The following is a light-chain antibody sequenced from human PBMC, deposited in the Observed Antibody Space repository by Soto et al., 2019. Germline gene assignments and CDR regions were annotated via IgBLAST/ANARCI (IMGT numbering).Light chain of an antibody. Sequence: EIVMTQSPATLSVSPGERATLSCRASQSVSSNLAWYQQKPGQAPRLLIYGASTRATGIPARFSGSGSGTELTLTIISLQSEDIAVYYCQQYNNWPPWTVGQGTKVEIK. CDR3: QQYNNWPPWT. CDR2: GAS. J-gene: IGKJ1*01. CDR1: QSVSSN. V-gene: IGKV3-15*01.